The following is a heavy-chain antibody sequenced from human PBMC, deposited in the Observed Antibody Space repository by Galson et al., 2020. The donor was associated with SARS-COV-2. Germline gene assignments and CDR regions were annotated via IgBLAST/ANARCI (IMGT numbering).Heavy chain of an antibody. CDR3: ARGRNGAGASYDVDY. CDR1: GFSYSGSA. CDR2: IRSKAKNYAT. D-gene: IGHD3-22*01. Sequence: GEYLKISCAASGFSYSGSAMHWVRQASGRGLEWVGLIRSKAKNYATVYAGSMKGRFTIFRDDSENTASLQMNSLKTEDTAVYYCARGRNGAGASYDVDYWGQGTLLTVSS. J-gene: IGHJ4*02. V-gene: IGHV3-73*01.